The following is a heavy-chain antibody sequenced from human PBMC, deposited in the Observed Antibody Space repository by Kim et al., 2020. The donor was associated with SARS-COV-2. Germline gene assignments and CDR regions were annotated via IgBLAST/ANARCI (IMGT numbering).Heavy chain of an antibody. CDR2: IYYSGST. V-gene: IGHV4-59*01. CDR3: AREFGSSGWYGYYGMDV. Sequence: SETLSLTCTVSGGSISSYYWSWIRQPPGKGLEWIGYIYYSGSTNYNPSLKSRVTISVDTSKNQFSLKLSSVTAADTAVYYCAREFGSSGWYGYYGMDVWGQGTTVTVSS. J-gene: IGHJ6*02. CDR1: GGSISSYY. D-gene: IGHD6-19*01.